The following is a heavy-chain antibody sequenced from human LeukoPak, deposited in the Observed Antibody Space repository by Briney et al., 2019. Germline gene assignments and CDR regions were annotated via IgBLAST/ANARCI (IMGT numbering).Heavy chain of an antibody. CDR2: ISSDGRDK. D-gene: IGHD5/OR15-5a*01. Sequence: GGSLRLSCAASGFTFSSYAMHWVRQAPGKGLEWVAVISSDGRDKHHADSVKGRFTISRDNSKNTLYLQTNSLRAEDTAVYYCARDLRRFAAYYFDYWGQGTLVTVSS. J-gene: IGHJ4*02. V-gene: IGHV3-30*04. CDR3: ARDLRRFAAYYFDY. CDR1: GFTFSSYA.